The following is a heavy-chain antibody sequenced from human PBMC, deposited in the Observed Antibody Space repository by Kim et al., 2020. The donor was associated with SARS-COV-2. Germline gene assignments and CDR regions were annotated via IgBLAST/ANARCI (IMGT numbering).Heavy chain of an antibody. Sequence: GGSLRLSCAASGFTFSSYAMHWVRQAPGKGLEWVAVISYDGSNKYYADSVKGRFTISRDNSKNTLYLQMNSLRAEDTAVYYCARSDTLEGFDGYIPHWGQGTLVTVSS. CDR2: ISYDGSNK. CDR1: GFTFSSYA. V-gene: IGHV3-30*04. J-gene: IGHJ4*02. D-gene: IGHD5-12*01. CDR3: ARSDTLEGFDGYIPH.